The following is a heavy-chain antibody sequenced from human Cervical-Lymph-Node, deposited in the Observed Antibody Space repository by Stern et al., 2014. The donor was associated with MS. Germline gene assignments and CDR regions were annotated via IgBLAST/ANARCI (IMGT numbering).Heavy chain of an antibody. CDR1: GGSISSGGYY. CDR2: IYYSGST. Sequence: QLQLQESGPGLVKPSQTLSLTCTVSGGSISSGGYYWSWIRQHPGKGLEWIGYIYYSGSTYYNPSLKSRVTISVDTSKNQFSLKLSAVAAADTSVDYCARGSTSGYPYWGQGTLVTVSS. CDR3: ARGSTSGYPY. D-gene: IGHD3-3*01. V-gene: IGHV4-31*03. J-gene: IGHJ4*02.